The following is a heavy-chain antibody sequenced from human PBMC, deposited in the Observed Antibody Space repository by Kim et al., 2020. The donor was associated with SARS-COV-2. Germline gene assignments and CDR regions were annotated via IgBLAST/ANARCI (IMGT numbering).Heavy chain of an antibody. CDR2: IIPIFGTA. V-gene: IGHV1-69*13. CDR1: GGTFSSYA. D-gene: IGHD3-10*01. Sequence: SVKVSCKASGGTFSSYAISWVRQAPGQGLEWMGGIIPIFGTANYAQKFQGRVTITADESTSTAYMELSSLRSEDTAVYYCARDRGREAVARYYGMDVWGQGTTVTVSS. J-gene: IGHJ6*02. CDR3: ARDRGREAVARYYGMDV.